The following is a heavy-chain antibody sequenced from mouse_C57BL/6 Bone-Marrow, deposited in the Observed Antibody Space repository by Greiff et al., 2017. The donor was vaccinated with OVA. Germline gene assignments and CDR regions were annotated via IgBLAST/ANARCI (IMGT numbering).Heavy chain of an antibody. CDR1: GYTFTSYW. Sequence: QVQLQQSGAELVKPGASVKLSCKASGYTFTSYWMQWVKQRPGQGLEWIGEIDPSDSYTNYNQKFKGKATLTVDTSSSTAYMQLSSLTSEDSAVYYCARPLRPWGFDYWGQGTTLTVSS. CDR2: IDPSDSYT. CDR3: ARPLRPWGFDY. D-gene: IGHD2-12*01. J-gene: IGHJ2*01. V-gene: IGHV1-50*01.